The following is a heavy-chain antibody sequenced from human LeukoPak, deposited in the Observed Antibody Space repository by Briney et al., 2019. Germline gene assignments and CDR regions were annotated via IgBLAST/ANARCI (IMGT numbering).Heavy chain of an antibody. J-gene: IGHJ4*02. CDR1: GFTFDDYA. V-gene: IGHV3-9*01. Sequence: PGRSLRLSCAASGFTFDDYAMPWVRQAPGKGLEWVSGISWNSGSIGYADSVKGRFTISRDNAKNSLYLQMNSLRAEDTALYYCAKDTGFSASEDFDYWGQGTLVTVSS. D-gene: IGHD3-10*01. CDR2: ISWNSGSI. CDR3: AKDTGFSASEDFDY.